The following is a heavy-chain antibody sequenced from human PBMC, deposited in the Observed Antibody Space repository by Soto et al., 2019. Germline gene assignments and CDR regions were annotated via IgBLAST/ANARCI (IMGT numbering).Heavy chain of an antibody. V-gene: IGHV3-73*01. Sequence: EVQLVESGGGLVQPGGSLMLSCAASGFTFSDSDIHWVRQASGKGLEWVGRIRSKANSYATAYAASVKGRFTISRADSKNTAYLQMNSLKTEDTAVYYCPGPSSSWYVYDFDYWGQGTLVTVSS. CDR3: PGPSSSWYVYDFDY. CDR1: GFTFSDSD. D-gene: IGHD6-13*01. CDR2: IRSKANSYAT. J-gene: IGHJ4*02.